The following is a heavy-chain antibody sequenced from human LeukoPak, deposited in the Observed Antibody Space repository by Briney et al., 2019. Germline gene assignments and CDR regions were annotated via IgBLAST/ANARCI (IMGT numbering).Heavy chain of an antibody. J-gene: IGHJ4*02. D-gene: IGHD3-9*01. CDR1: GFTFSDYW. CDR2: INSDGSST. CDR3: ARAGRGLRYFDWLTYDY. V-gene: IGHV3-74*01. Sequence: PGGSLRLSCEAPGFTFSDYWMHWVRQAPGKGLVWVSRINSDGSSTTYADSVKGRFTISRDNAKNTLYLQMNSLRAEDTAVYYCARAGRGLRYFDWLTYDYWGQGTLVTVSS.